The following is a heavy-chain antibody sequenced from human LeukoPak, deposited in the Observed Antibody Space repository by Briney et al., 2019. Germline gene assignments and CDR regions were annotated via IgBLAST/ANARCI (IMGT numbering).Heavy chain of an antibody. D-gene: IGHD3-9*01. J-gene: IGHJ4*02. V-gene: IGHV3-30*04. CDR3: AKDFTRSLTYCDILTGYFDY. CDR2: ISYDGSNK. CDR1: GFTFSSYA. Sequence: AGGSLRLSCAASGFTFSSYAMHWVRQAPGKGLEWVAVISYDGSNKYYADSVKGRFTISRDNSKNTLYLQMNSLRAEDTAVYYCAKDFTRSLTYCDILTGYFDYWGQGTLVTVSS.